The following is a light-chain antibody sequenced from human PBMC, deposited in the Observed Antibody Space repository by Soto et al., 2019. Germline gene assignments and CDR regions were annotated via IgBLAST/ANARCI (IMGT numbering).Light chain of an antibody. CDR1: ESISND. Sequence: DIQLSQSPSSLSASVGDRVSITCRASESISNDLHWYKQKPGKAPKLLIYFSSTLQGAVPSRFSGRGSGTDFTLTISGLQPEDSAFYWCQQSYKNPRTFGQGTNVEIK. V-gene: IGKV1-39*01. CDR3: QQSYKNPRT. J-gene: IGKJ1*01. CDR2: FSS.